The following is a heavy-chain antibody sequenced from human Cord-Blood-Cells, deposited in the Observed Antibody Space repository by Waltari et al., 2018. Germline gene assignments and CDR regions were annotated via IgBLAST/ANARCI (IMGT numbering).Heavy chain of an antibody. CDR1: GGSFSGYY. J-gene: IGHJ4*02. D-gene: IGHD6-13*01. CDR3: ARGPFNLYSSSWYYFDY. Sequence: QVQLQQWGAGLLKPSETLSLTCAVYGGSFSGYYWSWIRQPPGKGLEWIGEINHSGSTNYNPSLKSRVTISVDTSKNQFSLKLSSVTAADTAVYYCARGPFNLYSSSWYYFDYWGQGTLVTVSS. CDR2: INHSGST. V-gene: IGHV4-34*01.